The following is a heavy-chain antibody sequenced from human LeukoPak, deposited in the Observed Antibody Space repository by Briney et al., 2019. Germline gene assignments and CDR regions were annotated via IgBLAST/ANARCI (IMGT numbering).Heavy chain of an antibody. Sequence: SVKVSCKASGGTFSSYTISWVRQAPGQGLEWMGRIIPILGIANYAQKFQGRVTITADKSTSTAYMELSSLRSEDTAVYYCAGGLLSLQLYDYGMDVWGQGTTVTVSS. D-gene: IGHD1-1*01. V-gene: IGHV1-69*02. CDR1: GGTFSSYT. CDR2: IIPILGIA. J-gene: IGHJ6*02. CDR3: AGGLLSLQLYDYGMDV.